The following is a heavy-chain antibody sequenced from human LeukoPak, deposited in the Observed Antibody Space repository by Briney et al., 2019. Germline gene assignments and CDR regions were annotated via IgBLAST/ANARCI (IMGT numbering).Heavy chain of an antibody. CDR3: ARGLLHPPNGGNAFDI. Sequence: GASVKVSCKASGYTFTSYDINWVRQATGQGLEWMGWMNPNSGNTGYAQKFQGRVTITRNTSISTAYMELSSLRSEDTAVYYCARGLLHPPNGGNAFDIWGQGTMVTVSS. J-gene: IGHJ3*02. CDR1: GYTFTSYD. CDR2: MNPNSGNT. D-gene: IGHD4-23*01. V-gene: IGHV1-8*03.